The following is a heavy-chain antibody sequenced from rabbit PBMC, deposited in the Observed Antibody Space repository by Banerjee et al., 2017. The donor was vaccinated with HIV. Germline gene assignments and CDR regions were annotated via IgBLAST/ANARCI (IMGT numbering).Heavy chain of an antibody. CDR3: ARAGYADYGGSTAFDL. J-gene: IGHJ4*01. Sequence: QSLEESGGGLVQPEGSLTLTCTTSGFSFSSSYYMCWVRQAPGKGLEWIGCIGTGSGSTYYASWAKGRFTISKTSSTTVTLQMTSLTAADTATYFCARAGYADYGGSTAFDLWGQGTLVTVS. CDR2: IGTGSGST. CDR1: GFSFSSSYY. V-gene: IGHV1S40*01. D-gene: IGHD6-1*01.